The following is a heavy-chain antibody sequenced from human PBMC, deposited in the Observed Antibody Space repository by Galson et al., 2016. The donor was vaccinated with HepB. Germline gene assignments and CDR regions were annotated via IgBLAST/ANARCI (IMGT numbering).Heavy chain of an antibody. CDR2: VMGSGVTT. Sequence: SLRLSCAASGFTFSIYAMNWVRQPPGRGLEWVSTVMGSGVTTYYADSVKGRFTVSRDNFRNTVYLQIDSLRGEDTAVYYCAKDFGREVYGSSGPWGPGTLVTVSS. V-gene: IGHV3-23*01. D-gene: IGHD6-19*01. J-gene: IGHJ5*02. CDR3: AKDFGREVYGSSGP. CDR1: GFTFSIYA.